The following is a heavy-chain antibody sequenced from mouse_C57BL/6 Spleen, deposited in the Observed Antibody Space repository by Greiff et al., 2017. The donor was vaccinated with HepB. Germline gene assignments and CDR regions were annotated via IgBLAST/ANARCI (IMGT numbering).Heavy chain of an antibody. D-gene: IGHD4-1*01. J-gene: IGHJ3*01. Sequence: VQLKESGPELVKPGASVKISCKASGYSFTDYNMNWVKQSNGKSLEWIGVINPNYGTTSYNQKFKGKATLTVDQTYSTAYMQLNSLTYEDSAVYYCARAWDEAWFAYWGQGTLVTVSA. CDR2: INPNYGTT. CDR3: ARAWDEAWFAY. CDR1: GYSFTDYN. V-gene: IGHV1-39*01.